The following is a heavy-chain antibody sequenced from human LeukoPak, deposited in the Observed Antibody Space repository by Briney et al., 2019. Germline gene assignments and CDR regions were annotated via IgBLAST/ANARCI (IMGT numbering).Heavy chain of an antibody. V-gene: IGHV4-59*08. CDR3: ARHGPTVTTPFDY. J-gene: IGHJ4*02. D-gene: IGHD4-17*01. CDR1: GGSISSYY. CDR2: IYYSGST. Sequence: SETLSLTCTVSGGSISSYYWSWIRQPPGKGLEWIGYIYYSGSTNYNPSLKSRVTISVDTSKNQFSLKLSSVTGADTAVYYCARHGPTVTTPFDYWGQGTLVTVSS.